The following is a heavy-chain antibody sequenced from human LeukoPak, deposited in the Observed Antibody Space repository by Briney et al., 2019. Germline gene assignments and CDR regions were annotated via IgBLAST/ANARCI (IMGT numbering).Heavy chain of an antibody. CDR3: AGGIWPRSNY. CDR2: IKQDGSEK. V-gene: IGHV3-7*01. J-gene: IGHJ4*02. D-gene: IGHD2-15*01. CDR1: GLDFTNYW. Sequence: GGSLRLSCAASGLDFTNYWMTWVRQAPGKGLEWVANIKQDGSEKYYVDSLKGRITISRDNAKNSLYLQMSSLRAEDTAVYYCAGGIWPRSNYWGQGTLVTASS.